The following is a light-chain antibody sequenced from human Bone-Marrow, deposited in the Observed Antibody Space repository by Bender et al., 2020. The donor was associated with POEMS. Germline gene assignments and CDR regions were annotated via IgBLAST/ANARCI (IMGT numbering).Light chain of an antibody. CDR3: QSWGRNTAV. CDR1: KLGEEY. V-gene: IGLV3-1*01. CDR2: QDT. Sequence: SYELTQPPSVSVSPGQTATITCSGEKLGEEYACWYQQKPGQSPVVVIYQDTKRPSGIPVRFSGSTSGNTDSLTISGIQTMDEADYYCQSWGRNTAVFGGGTKLTVL. J-gene: IGLJ2*01.